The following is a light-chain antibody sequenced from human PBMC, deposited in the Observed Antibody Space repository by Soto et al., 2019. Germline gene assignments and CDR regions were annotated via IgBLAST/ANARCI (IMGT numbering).Light chain of an antibody. CDR2: DVS. J-gene: IGLJ3*02. CDR3: SSYTTSGTGV. Sequence: QSALTQPASVSGSPGQSITISCTGTSSDVGKYNYVSWFQQHPGQAPKLMIFDVSNRPSGVSNRFSGSKSGNTASLTISGLQAEDEADYYCSSYTTSGTGVFGGGTKLTVL. V-gene: IGLV2-14*01. CDR1: SSDVGKYNY.